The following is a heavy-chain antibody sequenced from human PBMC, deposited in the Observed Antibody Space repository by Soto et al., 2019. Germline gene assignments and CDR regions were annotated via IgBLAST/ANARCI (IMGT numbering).Heavy chain of an antibody. D-gene: IGHD2-15*01. J-gene: IGHJ6*02. V-gene: IGHV4-39*01. CDR1: SAPVSSTTYP. CDR2: VYYGGRS. Sequence: SVPLSLTCTVSSAPVSSTTYPWGLIRQTPGKGLEWVASVYYGGRSYYNPTVNSRVTISVDTSKNQFSLKMTSVTAADTAVYYCARLNRYCVRGSCHGHYAMDVWGQGTTVTVSS. CDR3: ARLNRYCVRGSCHGHYAMDV.